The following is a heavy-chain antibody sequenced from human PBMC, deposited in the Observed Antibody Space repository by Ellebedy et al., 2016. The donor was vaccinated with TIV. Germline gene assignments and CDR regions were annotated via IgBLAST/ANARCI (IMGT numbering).Heavy chain of an antibody. CDR3: ARAIGVADCS. J-gene: IGHJ5*02. CDR2: IISDGSST. D-gene: IGHD2-21*02. CDR1: GFTFSTYW. Sequence: GESLKISCAASGFTFSTYWMHWVRQAPGKGLVWVSRIISDGSSTSYADSVKGRFTISRDNAKNSLYLQMNSLRDEDTAVYYCARAIGVADCSWGQGTLVTVSS. V-gene: IGHV3-74*01.